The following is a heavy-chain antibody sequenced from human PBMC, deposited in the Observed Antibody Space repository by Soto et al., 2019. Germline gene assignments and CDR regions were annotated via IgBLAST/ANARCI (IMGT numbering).Heavy chain of an antibody. Sequence: AASVKVSCKASGGTFSSYAISWVRQAPGQGLEWMGGIIPIFGTANYAQKFQGRVTITADESTSTAYMELSSLRSEDTAVYYCASSSWYSPENYYYCGMDVWGQGTTVTVSS. V-gene: IGHV1-69*13. CDR1: GGTFSSYA. D-gene: IGHD6-13*01. CDR3: ASSSWYSPENYYYCGMDV. J-gene: IGHJ6*02. CDR2: IIPIFGTA.